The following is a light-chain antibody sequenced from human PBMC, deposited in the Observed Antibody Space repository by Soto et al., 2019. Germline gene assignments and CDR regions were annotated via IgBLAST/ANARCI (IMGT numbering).Light chain of an antibody. CDR3: SSYAGRETGV. CDR1: SRDIGAYNY. CDR2: EVF. Sequence: QSALTQPPSASGSPGQSVTISCTGTSRDIGAYNYVSWYQQHPGKAPKLIIYEVFRRPSGVPYRFSGSKSGNTASLTVSDLQHGDDAYYYCSSYAGRETGVFGPGTKLTVL. V-gene: IGLV2-8*01. J-gene: IGLJ1*01.